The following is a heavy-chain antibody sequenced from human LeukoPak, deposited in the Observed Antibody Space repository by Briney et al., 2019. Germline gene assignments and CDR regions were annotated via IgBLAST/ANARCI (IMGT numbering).Heavy chain of an antibody. Sequence: ASVKVSCKASGYTFTGYYMHWVRQAPGQGLEWMGWINPNSGGTNYAQKFQGRVTMTRDTPISTAYMELSSLRSEDTAVYYCARIYCSGGSCYSGGFDYWGQGTLVTVSS. J-gene: IGHJ4*02. CDR1: GYTFTGYY. CDR2: INPNSGGT. D-gene: IGHD2-15*01. V-gene: IGHV1-2*02. CDR3: ARIYCSGGSCYSGGFDY.